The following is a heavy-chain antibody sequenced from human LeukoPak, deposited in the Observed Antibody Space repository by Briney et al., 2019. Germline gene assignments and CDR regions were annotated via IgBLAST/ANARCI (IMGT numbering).Heavy chain of an antibody. CDR2: IYYSGST. Sequence: SETLSLTCTVSGGSISSYYWSWIRQPPGKGLEWTGYIYYSGSTNYNPSLKSRVTISVDTSKNQFSLKLSSVTAANTAVYYCAQTAAGTNWFDRWGQGTLVTVSS. D-gene: IGHD6-13*01. CDR1: GGSISSYY. V-gene: IGHV4-59*08. CDR3: AQTAAGTNWFDR. J-gene: IGHJ5*02.